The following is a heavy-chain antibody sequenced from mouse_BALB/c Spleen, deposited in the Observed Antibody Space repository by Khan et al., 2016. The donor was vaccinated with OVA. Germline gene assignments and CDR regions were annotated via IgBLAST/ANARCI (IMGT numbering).Heavy chain of an antibody. J-gene: IGHJ1*01. CDR2: IWGDGST. CDR1: GFSLISYG. Sequence: VQLQESGPGLVAPSQSLSITCTVSGFSLISYGVSWIRQPPGKGLEWLGVIWGDGSTNYHSALRSRLSISKDNSKSQVFLKLNSLQTDDTATYYWSKPRRFWYFDVWGAGTTVTVSS. CDR3: SKPRRFWYFDV. V-gene: IGHV2-3*01.